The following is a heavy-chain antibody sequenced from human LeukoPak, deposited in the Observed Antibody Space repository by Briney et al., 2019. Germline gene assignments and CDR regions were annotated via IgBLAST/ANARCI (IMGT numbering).Heavy chain of an antibody. CDR3: AREGGRRYYYYYYMDV. CDR1: GGSFSSYY. CDR2: IYTSGST. J-gene: IGHJ6*03. Sequence: PSETLSLTCTVSGGSFSSYYWSWIRQPPGKGLEWIGRIYTSGSTNYNPSLKSRVTISVDTSKNQFSLKLSSVTAADTAVYYCAREGGRRYYYYYYMDVWGKGTTVTISS. V-gene: IGHV4-4*08. D-gene: IGHD1-14*01.